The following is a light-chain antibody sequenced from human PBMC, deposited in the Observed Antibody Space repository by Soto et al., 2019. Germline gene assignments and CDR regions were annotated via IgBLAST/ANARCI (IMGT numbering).Light chain of an antibody. Sequence: EIVLTQSPATLSLSPGERSTLSCRASQSIRTYLAWYQQKPGQAPRLLMYDASTRATDIPARFSGDGSGTDYTLTISSLEPEDFAVYYCQQRTRWPMTFGQGTRREIK. V-gene: IGKV3-11*01. CDR1: QSIRTY. J-gene: IGKJ5*01. CDR3: QQRTRWPMT. CDR2: DAS.